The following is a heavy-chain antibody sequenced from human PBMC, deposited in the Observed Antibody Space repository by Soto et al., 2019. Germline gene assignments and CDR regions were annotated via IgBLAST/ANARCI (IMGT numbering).Heavy chain of an antibody. CDR3: ARPANTVADHFDL. Sequence: GESLKSSCQISGYTFTIYCIGWVLQMPWKGLEWMGIIYPSDSDTRYSPSFQGQVTISADQSINTAYLQWDSLKASDTAIYYCARPANTVADHFDLWGQGTPVTVSS. D-gene: IGHD4-17*01. J-gene: IGHJ4*02. CDR2: IYPSDSDT. V-gene: IGHV5-51*01. CDR1: GYTFTIYC.